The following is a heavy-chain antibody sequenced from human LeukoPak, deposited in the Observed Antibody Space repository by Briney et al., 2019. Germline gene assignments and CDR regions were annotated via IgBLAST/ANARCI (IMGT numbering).Heavy chain of an antibody. CDR1: GYTFTIYG. Sequence: ASVNVSCKASGYTFTIYGICWVRQAPGQALEGMGWIRAYNDNTNYTQKHKGRVTMTTDTSMSTAYMELRRLRSDDTAVYYCARDRREYCSSTSCGPGSPNWFDPWGQGTLVTVSS. CDR2: IRAYNDNT. J-gene: IGHJ5*02. D-gene: IGHD2-2*01. V-gene: IGHV1-18*01. CDR3: ARDRREYCSSTSCGPGSPNWFDP.